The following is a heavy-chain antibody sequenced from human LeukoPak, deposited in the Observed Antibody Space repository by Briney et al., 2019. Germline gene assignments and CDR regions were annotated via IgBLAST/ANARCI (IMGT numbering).Heavy chain of an antibody. V-gene: IGHV3-23*01. CDR2: ISGSGGST. D-gene: IGHD3-10*01. J-gene: IGHJ3*02. CDR3: AKRITMVRGVIPDAFDI. Sequence: PGGSLRLSCAASGFTFSSYAMSWVRQAPGKGLDWVSAISGSGGSTYYADSVKGRFTISRDNSKSTLYLQMNSLRAEDTAVYYCAKRITMVRGVIPDAFDIWGQGTMITVSS. CDR1: GFTFSSYA.